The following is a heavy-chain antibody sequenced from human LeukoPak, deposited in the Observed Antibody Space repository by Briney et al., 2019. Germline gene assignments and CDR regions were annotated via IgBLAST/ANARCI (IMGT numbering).Heavy chain of an antibody. CDR1: GGSISSYY. CDR2: IYSSGST. CDR3: AKLSSNWYFDS. V-gene: IGHV4-4*07. J-gene: IGHJ4*02. D-gene: IGHD1-1*01. Sequence: KPSETLSLTCTVSGGSISSYYWSWIRQPAGKGLEWIGRIYSSGSTNYNPSLKSRVTMSVDTSKNQFSLSLSVVAAADTAVYYCAKLSSNWYFDSWGRGTLVTVSS.